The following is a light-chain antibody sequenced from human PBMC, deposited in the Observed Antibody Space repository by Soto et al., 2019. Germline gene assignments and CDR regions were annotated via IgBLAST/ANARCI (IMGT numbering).Light chain of an antibody. CDR1: SSNIGTNY. CDR2: RTT. J-gene: IGLJ1*01. CDR3: AGWDNSLSGHYV. V-gene: IGLV1-47*01. Sequence: SVLSQPRSATGAPGQRVTISCSGGSSNIGTNYVYWYQHLPGMAPKLLIYRTTQRPSGIPDRFSASKSGTSASLAISGLRSEDEADYYCAGWDNSLSGHYVFGTETKVTVL.